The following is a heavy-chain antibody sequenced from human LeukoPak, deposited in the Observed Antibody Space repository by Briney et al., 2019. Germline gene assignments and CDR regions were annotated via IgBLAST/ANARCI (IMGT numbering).Heavy chain of an antibody. Sequence: PGGSLRLSCTASGFTFSDYNMNWVRQAPGKGLEWVSSITISSSIIYYADSVKGRFTISRDNAKNSLFLQMNSLRAEDTAVYYCARDLSDDNSLDYWGQGTLVSVSS. J-gene: IGHJ4*02. CDR2: ITISSSII. CDR3: ARDLSDDNSLDY. D-gene: IGHD3-22*01. V-gene: IGHV3-21*01. CDR1: GFTFSDYN.